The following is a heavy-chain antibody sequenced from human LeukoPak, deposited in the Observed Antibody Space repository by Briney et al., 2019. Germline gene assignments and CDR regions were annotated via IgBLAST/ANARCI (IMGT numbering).Heavy chain of an antibody. Sequence: GASVKVSCKASGYTFTSYGISWVRQAPGQGLEWMGWISAYNGNTHYTQKLQGRLTMTTDTSTSTAYMELRDLISDDTAVYFCARSAEHCNNGVCFTDYYMDVWGKGTTVTVSS. V-gene: IGHV1-18*01. CDR1: GYTFTSYG. D-gene: IGHD2-8*01. CDR3: ARSAEHCNNGVCFTDYYMDV. CDR2: ISAYNGNT. J-gene: IGHJ6*03.